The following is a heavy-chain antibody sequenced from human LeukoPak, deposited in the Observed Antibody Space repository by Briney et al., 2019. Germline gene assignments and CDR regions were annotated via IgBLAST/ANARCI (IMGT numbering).Heavy chain of an antibody. D-gene: IGHD3-16*02. CDR1: GGSISSYY. V-gene: IGHV4-59*08. CDR2: IYYSGST. Sequence: SETLSLTCTVSGGSISSYYWSWIRQPPGKGLEWIGDIYYSGSTNYNPSLTSRAPLSVDTSKRLFSLNLSSLPAADTALYYSARLAPIRLGKSSLSLYPNYYYYYYMDVWGKGTTVTVSS. J-gene: IGHJ6*03. CDR3: ARLAPIRLGKSSLSLYPNYYYYYYMDV.